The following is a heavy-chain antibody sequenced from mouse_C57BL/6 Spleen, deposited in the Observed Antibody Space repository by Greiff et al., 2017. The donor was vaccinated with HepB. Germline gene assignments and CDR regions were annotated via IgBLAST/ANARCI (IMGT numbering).Heavy chain of an antibody. V-gene: IGHV1-53*01. D-gene: IGHD1-1*01. CDR1: GYTFTSYW. CDR3: ASYYGSSYKWYFDV. CDR2: INPSNGGT. Sequence: QVQLQQPGTELVKPGASVKLSCKASGYTFTSYWMHWVKQRPGQGLEWIGNINPSNGGTNYNEKFKSKATLTVDKASSTAYMQLSSLTSEDSAVYYGASYYGSSYKWYFDVWGTGTTVTVSS. J-gene: IGHJ1*03.